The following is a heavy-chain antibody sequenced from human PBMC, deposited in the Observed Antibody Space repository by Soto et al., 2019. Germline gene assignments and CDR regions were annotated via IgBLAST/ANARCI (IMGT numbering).Heavy chain of an antibody. CDR3: ARMGSGVPLRFLVWLADYYYYYGMDV. J-gene: IGHJ6*02. CDR1: GFTFSSYW. CDR2: IKQDGSEK. Sequence: PGGTLRLTCAASGFTFSSYWMSWVRQAQGKGMEWVANIKQDGSEKSYVDSVKGRFTISRDNAKNSLYLQMNSLRAGDTAVYYSARMGSGVPLRFLVWLADYYYYYGMDVWGQGTTVTVSS. V-gene: IGHV3-7*03. D-gene: IGHD3-3*01.